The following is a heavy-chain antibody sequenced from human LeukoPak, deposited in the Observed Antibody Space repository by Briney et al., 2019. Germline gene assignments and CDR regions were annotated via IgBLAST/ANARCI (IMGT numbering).Heavy chain of an antibody. J-gene: IGHJ4*02. CDR1: GARCRGSG. V-gene: IGHV3-30*18. Sequence: LSLSISGARCRGSGMIWVVDAPVKELEWVGVISDDGRSKDYADSVKGRFTISRDNSKDTLYLQMNSLRDEDTAVYYCAKRPSDYGDYVSYFDYWGQGTLVTVSS. CDR2: ISDDGRSK. CDR3: AKRPSDYGDYVSYFDY. D-gene: IGHD4-17*01.